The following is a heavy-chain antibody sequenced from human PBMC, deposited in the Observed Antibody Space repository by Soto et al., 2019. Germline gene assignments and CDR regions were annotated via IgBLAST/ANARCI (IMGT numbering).Heavy chain of an antibody. CDR3: AKPSTSTTVTSCFDY. J-gene: IGHJ4*02. CDR2: ISGSGGTT. V-gene: IGHV3-23*01. D-gene: IGHD4-17*01. Sequence: EVQLLESGGSLVQPGGSLRLSCAASGFTFSSYGMSWVRQAPGKGLEWVSSISGSGGTTYHADSVKGRFTISRDNSKNTLYLQMNSLRGDDTAVYYCAKPSTSTTVTSCFDYWGQGALVTVSS. CDR1: GFTFSSYG.